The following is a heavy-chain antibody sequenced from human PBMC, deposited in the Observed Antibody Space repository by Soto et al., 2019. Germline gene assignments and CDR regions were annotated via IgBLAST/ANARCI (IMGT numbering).Heavy chain of an antibody. CDR2: VYYRGST. Sequence: PSETLSLTCPFAGDSLSDYYWSLIRQAPGKGLEWIGYVYYRGSTSYNPSLKTRISLSIDTSRKQFSLKLSSVTAADTAVYYCAREAWSIGYYYFDHWGQGTLVTVSS. CDR1: GDSLSDYY. CDR3: AREAWSIGYYYFDH. J-gene: IGHJ4*02. V-gene: IGHV4-59*01. D-gene: IGHD3-22*01.